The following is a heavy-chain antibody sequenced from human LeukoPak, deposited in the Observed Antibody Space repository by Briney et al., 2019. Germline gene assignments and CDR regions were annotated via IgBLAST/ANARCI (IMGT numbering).Heavy chain of an antibody. CDR2: ISSSSIYI. V-gene: IGHV3-21*01. CDR3: AREWVVVPAAVDY. D-gene: IGHD2-2*01. CDR1: GYTFSSYS. Sequence: PGGSLRLSCVASGYTFSSYSMNWVRQAPEEGLGWVSSISSSSIYIYYADSVKGRFTISRDNVKNSLYLQMNSLRAEDTAVYYCAREWVVVPAAVDYWGQGTLVTVSS. J-gene: IGHJ4*02.